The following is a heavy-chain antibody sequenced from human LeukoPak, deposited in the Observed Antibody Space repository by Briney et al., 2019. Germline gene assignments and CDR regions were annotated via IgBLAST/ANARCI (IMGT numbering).Heavy chain of an antibody. CDR1: GYSFTRHW. Sequence: GASLKISCKGAGYSFTRHWIGWVRQLPGKGLEWMGIIYPGDSDTRYSPSFQGQVTISADKSISTAYLQWSSLKASDTAMYYCARHYSGYDFYFDYWGQGTLVTVYS. D-gene: IGHD5-12*01. V-gene: IGHV5-51*01. CDR2: IYPGDSDT. CDR3: ARHYSGYDFYFDY. J-gene: IGHJ4*02.